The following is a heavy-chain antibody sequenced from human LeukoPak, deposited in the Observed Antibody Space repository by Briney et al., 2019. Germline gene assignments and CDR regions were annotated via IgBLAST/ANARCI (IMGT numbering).Heavy chain of an antibody. CDR1: GFTFSPYW. Sequence: PGGSLRLSCAASGFTFSPYWMHWVRQAPGKGLVWVSRITSEGSTTDYADSVKGRFTISRDNAKNTLYLQMSSLRVEDTAVYYCARDDLRRHAFDIWGQGTMVSVSS. J-gene: IGHJ3*02. CDR3: ARDDLRRHAFDI. CDR2: ITSEGSTT. D-gene: IGHD3/OR15-3a*01. V-gene: IGHV3-74*01.